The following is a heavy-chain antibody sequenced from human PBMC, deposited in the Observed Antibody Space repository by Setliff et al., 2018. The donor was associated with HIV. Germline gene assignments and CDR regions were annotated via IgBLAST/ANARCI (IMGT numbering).Heavy chain of an antibody. CDR1: GASLGSGTYF. D-gene: IGHD3-9*01. J-gene: IGHJ4*02. Sequence: SETLSLTCSVSGASLGSGTYFWNWVRQPPGKGLEWIGSIYHSGSTYYNPSLKSRVTISVDTSKNPFSLKLSSVTAADTAVYYCASYDILTGYSIWGQGTLVTVSS. CDR2: IYHSGST. V-gene: IGHV4-39*07. CDR3: ASYDILTGYSI.